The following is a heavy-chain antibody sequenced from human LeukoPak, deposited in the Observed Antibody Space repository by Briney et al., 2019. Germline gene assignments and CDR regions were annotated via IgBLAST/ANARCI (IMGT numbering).Heavy chain of an antibody. CDR1: GFTFTSFG. D-gene: IGHD1-26*01. V-gene: IGHV1-18*01. Sequence: ASVKVSCKASGFTFTSFGFSWVRQAPGQGLEWMGWISGYNGDTNYPQSLQGRVTMTTDTSTTTAYMELRSLRYDDTAVYYCARVRAGGGSYYYLFDHWGQGTLVTVSS. J-gene: IGHJ4*02. CDR2: ISGYNGDT. CDR3: ARVRAGGGSYYYLFDH.